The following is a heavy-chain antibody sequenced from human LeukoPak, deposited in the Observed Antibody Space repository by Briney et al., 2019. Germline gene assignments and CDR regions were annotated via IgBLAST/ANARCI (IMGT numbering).Heavy chain of an antibody. D-gene: IGHD3-22*01. J-gene: IGHJ4*01. V-gene: IGHV4-38-2*01. Sequence: SETLSLTCAVSGYSISSGYYWGWIQQPPGKGLEWTGSIYHTGSTYYNPSLQSRVTISLDSPKNQFSLKLTSVTAADTAVYYCASGGTAVVMALTYYFDTWGQGTPVTVSS. CDR1: GYSISSGYY. CDR2: IYHTGST. CDR3: ASGGTAVVMALTYYFDT.